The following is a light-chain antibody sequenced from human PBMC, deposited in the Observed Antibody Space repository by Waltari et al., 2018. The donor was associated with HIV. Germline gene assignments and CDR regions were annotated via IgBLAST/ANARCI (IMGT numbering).Light chain of an antibody. CDR2: KDT. CDR1: ALPKQY. V-gene: IGLV3-25*03. CDR3: QAADTTGSLYV. J-gene: IGLJ1*01. Sequence: YDLTQPPSVSVSPGQTARITCSGNALPKQYAYWYQQKPGQAPVLLIYKDTERPSGIPERFSGSSSGTTVTLTISGVQAKDEADFYCQAADTTGSLYVFGTGTKVTV.